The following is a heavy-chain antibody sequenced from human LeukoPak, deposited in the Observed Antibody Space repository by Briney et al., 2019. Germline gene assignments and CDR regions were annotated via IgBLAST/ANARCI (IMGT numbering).Heavy chain of an antibody. V-gene: IGHV3-21*04. D-gene: IGHD3-3*01. J-gene: IGHJ4*02. CDR3: AKDLRFLEIPSFDY. Sequence: PGGSLRLSCAASGFTFSSYSMNWVRQAPGKGLEWVSSISSSSSFIYYADSVKGRFTISRDNAKNSLYLQMNSLRAEDTAVYYCAKDLRFLEIPSFDYWGQGTLVTVSS. CDR1: GFTFSSYS. CDR2: ISSSSSFI.